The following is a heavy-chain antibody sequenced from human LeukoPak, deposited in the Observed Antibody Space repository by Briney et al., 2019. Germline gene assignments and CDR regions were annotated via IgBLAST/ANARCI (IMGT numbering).Heavy chain of an antibody. J-gene: IGHJ4*02. Sequence: KSGGSLRLSCAASRFTFSTYTMNWVRQAPGKGLEWVSSISSASTYIYFADSVQGRFTISRDNAKNSLYLQMNSLRAEDTAVYYCASDPWRNADGEYFDYWGQGALVTVSA. D-gene: IGHD3-3*01. CDR3: ASDPWRNADGEYFDY. CDR2: ISSASTYI. CDR1: RFTFSTYT. V-gene: IGHV3-21*01.